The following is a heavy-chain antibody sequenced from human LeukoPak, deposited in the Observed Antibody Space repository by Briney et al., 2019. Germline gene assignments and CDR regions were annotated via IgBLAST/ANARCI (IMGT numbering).Heavy chain of an antibody. D-gene: IGHD5-12*01. V-gene: IGHV1-8*01. Sequence: ASVKVSCKASGYTFTSYDINWVRQATGQGLEWMGWMNPNSGNTGYAQKFQGRVTMTRNTSISTAYMELSSLRSEDTAVYYCARYPSGYDGHGGVYYYGMDVWGQGTTVAVSS. CDR1: GYTFTSYD. J-gene: IGHJ6*02. CDR2: MNPNSGNT. CDR3: ARYPSGYDGHGGVYYYGMDV.